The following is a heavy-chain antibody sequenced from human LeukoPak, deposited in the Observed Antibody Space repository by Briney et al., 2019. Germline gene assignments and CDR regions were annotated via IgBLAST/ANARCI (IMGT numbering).Heavy chain of an antibody. CDR1: GGSISSSSYY. CDR3: ASVYSSSWSPFDY. V-gene: IGHV4-39*01. D-gene: IGHD6-13*01. CDR2: IYYSGST. J-gene: IGHJ4*02. Sequence: PSETLSLTCTVSGGSISSSSYYWGWIRQPPGKGLEWIGSIYYSGSTYYNPSLKSRVTISVDTSKNQFSLKLSSVTAADTAVYYCASVYSSSWSPFDYWGQGTLVTVSS.